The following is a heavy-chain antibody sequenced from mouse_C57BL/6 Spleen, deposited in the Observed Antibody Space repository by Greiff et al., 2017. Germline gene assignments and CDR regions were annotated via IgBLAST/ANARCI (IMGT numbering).Heavy chain of an antibody. Sequence: QVQLKESGAELVRPGTSVTVSCKASGYAFTNYLIEWVKQRPGQGLEWIGVINPGSGGTTYNEKFKGKATLTADKSSSTAYMQLSSLTSEDSAVYFCARGEDYFAYWGQGTTLTVAA. J-gene: IGHJ2*01. CDR2: INPGSGGT. V-gene: IGHV1-54*01. CDR1: GYAFTNYL. CDR3: ARGEDYFAY.